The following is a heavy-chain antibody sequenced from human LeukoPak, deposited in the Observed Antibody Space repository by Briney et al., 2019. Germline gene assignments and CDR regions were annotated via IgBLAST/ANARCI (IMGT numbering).Heavy chain of an antibody. CDR2: IIPIFGTA. V-gene: IGHV1-69*01. CDR3: ASDLNPLYYDSSGYPGDAFDI. CDR1: GGTFSSYA. J-gene: IGHJ3*02. Sequence: SVKVSCKASGGTFSSYAISWVRQAPGQGLEWMGGIIPIFGTANYAQKFQGRVTITADESTSTAYMELSSLRSEDTAVYYCASDLNPLYYDSSGYPGDAFDIWGQGTMVTVSS. D-gene: IGHD3-22*01.